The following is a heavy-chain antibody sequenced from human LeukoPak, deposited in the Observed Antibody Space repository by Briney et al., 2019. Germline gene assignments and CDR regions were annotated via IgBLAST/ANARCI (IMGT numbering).Heavy chain of an antibody. CDR2: IIPIFGTA. Sequence: SVKVSCKASGGTFSSYPISWVRQAPGQGLEWMGGIIPIFGTANYAQKFQGRVTITTDESTSTAYMELSSLRSEDTAVYYCASSSSSWYGDAFDIWGQGTMVTVSS. V-gene: IGHV1-69*05. CDR3: ASSSSSWYGDAFDI. D-gene: IGHD6-13*01. CDR1: GGTFSSYP. J-gene: IGHJ3*02.